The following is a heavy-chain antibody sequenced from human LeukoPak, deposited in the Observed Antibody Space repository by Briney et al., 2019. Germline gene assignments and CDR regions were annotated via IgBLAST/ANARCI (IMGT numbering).Heavy chain of an antibody. CDR1: GVSISDSYY. CDR2: MYYSGST. CDR3: VRAYGSWFDP. J-gene: IGHJ5*02. D-gene: IGHD3-10*01. V-gene: IGHV4-39*07. Sequence: PSETLSLTCAVSGVSISDSYYWGWIRQPPGKGLEWIGSMYYSGSTYYNVSLQSRVTISIDTSKNQFSLKLRFVIAADTAVYYCVRAYGSWFDPWGQGNLVTVSS.